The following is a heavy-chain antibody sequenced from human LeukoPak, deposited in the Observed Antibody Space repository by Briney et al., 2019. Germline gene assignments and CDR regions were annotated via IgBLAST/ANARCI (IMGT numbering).Heavy chain of an antibody. CDR3: TTVSTVTTDDFSYGMDV. CDR1: GFTFSNAW. J-gene: IGHJ6*02. V-gene: IGHV3-15*01. CDR2: IKSKTDGGTT. Sequence: GGSLGPPCAASGFTFSNAWMSWVRQAPGKGLEWVGRIKSKTDGGTTDYAAPVKGRFTISRDDSKNTLYMQMNSLKTEDTAVYYCTTVSTVTTDDFSYGMDVWGQGTTVTVSS. D-gene: IGHD4-17*01.